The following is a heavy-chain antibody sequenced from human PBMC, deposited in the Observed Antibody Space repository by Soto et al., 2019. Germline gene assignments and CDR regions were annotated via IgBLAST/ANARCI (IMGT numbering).Heavy chain of an antibody. V-gene: IGHV1-8*01. CDR1: GYTFTSYD. CDR2: MNPNSGNT. D-gene: IGHD2-8*01. J-gene: IGHJ6*03. Sequence: ASVKVSCKASGYTFTSYDINWVRQATGQGLEWMGWMNPNSGNTGYAQKFQGRVTMTRNTSISTAYMELSSLRSEDTAVCYCGRAIPPEVEGYCTNGVCYTFYYYMDVWGKGTTVTVSS. CDR3: GRAIPPEVEGYCTNGVCYTFYYYMDV.